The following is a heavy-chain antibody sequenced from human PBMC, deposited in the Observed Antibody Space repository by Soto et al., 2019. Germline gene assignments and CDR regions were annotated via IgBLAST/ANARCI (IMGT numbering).Heavy chain of an antibody. CDR3: ARATYCTGGNCLLDY. CDR1: EFTVTSNY. J-gene: IGHJ4*02. Sequence: EVQLVESGGGLVQPGGSLRLSCAASEFTVTSNYMSWVRQAPGKGLEWVSAIYSGGSTYYADFVKGRFTISRDNSKNTVYLQMNSLRAEDTAVYYCARATYCTGGNCLLDYWGQGTLVTVSS. D-gene: IGHD2-15*01. CDR2: IYSGGST. V-gene: IGHV3-53*04.